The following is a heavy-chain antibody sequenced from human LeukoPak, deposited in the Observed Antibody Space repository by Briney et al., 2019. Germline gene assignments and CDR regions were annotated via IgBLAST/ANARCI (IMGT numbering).Heavy chain of an antibody. CDR3: AKDREGLSYFDY. CDR1: GFNFINHA. Sequence: GGSLRLSCAASGFNFINHAMSWVRQAPGKGLEWASTISGSAETTYYADSVKGRFTISKDNSSNFVLLQMNNLRAEDTAFYFCAKDREGLSYFDYWGHGTLVTVSS. V-gene: IGHV3-23*01. CDR2: ISGSAETT. J-gene: IGHJ4*01. D-gene: IGHD5-24*01.